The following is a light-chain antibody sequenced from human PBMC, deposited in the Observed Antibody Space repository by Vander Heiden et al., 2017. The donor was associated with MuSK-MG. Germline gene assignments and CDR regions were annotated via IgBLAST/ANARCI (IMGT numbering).Light chain of an antibody. V-gene: IGKV1-39*01. CDR2: GAS. CDR1: QNIETF. J-gene: IGKJ4*01. CDR3: QRSYNTPLT. Sequence: DIKMAQSPSSLSASVGDRVTITCRASQNIETFLNWYQLKPGKAPQLLIDGASHLRRGAPSRSVDSGSATTFALTINTLQPEDFATYYCQRSYNTPLTFGGGTRLEIK.